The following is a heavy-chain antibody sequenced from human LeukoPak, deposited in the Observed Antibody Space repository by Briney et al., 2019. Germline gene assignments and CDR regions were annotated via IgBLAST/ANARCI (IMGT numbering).Heavy chain of an antibody. CDR2: FDPEDGET. J-gene: IGHJ5*02. CDR3: ATASHYYDSSGYHNWFDP. D-gene: IGHD3-22*01. V-gene: IGHV1-24*01. Sequence: ASVKVSCKVSGYTLTELSMHWVRQAPGKGLEWMGGFDPEDGETIYAQKFQGRVTMTEDTSTDTAYMELSSLRSEDTAVYYCATASHYYDSSGYHNWFDPWGQGTLVTVSS. CDR1: GYTLTELS.